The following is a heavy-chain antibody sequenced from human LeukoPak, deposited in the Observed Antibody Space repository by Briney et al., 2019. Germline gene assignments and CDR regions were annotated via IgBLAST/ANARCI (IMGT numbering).Heavy chain of an antibody. CDR1: GGTFSSYA. D-gene: IGHD3-10*01. V-gene: IGHV1-69*13. Sequence: SVKVSCKASGGTFSSYAISWVRQAPGQGLEWMGGIIPIFGTANYAQKFQGRVTITADESTSTAYMELSSLRSEDTAVYYCARDRALYGSGSYYPHHDAFDIWGRGTMVTVSS. CDR3: ARDRALYGSGSYYPHHDAFDI. J-gene: IGHJ3*02. CDR2: IIPIFGTA.